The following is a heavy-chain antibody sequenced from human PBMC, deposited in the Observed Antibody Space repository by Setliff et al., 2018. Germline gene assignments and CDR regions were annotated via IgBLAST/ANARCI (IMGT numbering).Heavy chain of an antibody. Sequence: PSETLSLTCTVSGGSISSYYWSWIRQPPGKGLEWIGFIYYSGSTVYNPSLKSRVTISVDTSNNQFSLKLTSVSAADTAVYYCARDLVVLNDYYDVFDIWGQGTMVTVSS. D-gene: IGHD3-16*01. CDR1: GGSISSYY. CDR2: IYYSGST. V-gene: IGHV4-59*01. J-gene: IGHJ3*02. CDR3: ARDLVVLNDYYDVFDI.